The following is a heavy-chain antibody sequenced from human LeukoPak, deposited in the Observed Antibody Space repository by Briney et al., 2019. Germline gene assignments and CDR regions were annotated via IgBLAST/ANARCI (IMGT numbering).Heavy chain of an antibody. Sequence: PSETLSLTCSDSGGSSSSGSYYWRWIRQPAGKGLEWIGRIYTSGSTNYNPSLRSRVTISIDTSKNQFSLRLSSVTAADTAVYYCSRGGQGSSGYYSDYWGQGTLVTVSS. CDR3: SRGGQGSSGYYSDY. D-gene: IGHD3-22*01. V-gene: IGHV4-61*02. CDR2: IYTSGST. J-gene: IGHJ4*02. CDR1: GGSSSSGSYY.